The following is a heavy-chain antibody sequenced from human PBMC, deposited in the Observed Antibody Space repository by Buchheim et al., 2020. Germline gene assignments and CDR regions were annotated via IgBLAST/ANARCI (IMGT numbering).Heavy chain of an antibody. V-gene: IGHV4-39*07. CDR1: GGSINSSSYN. CDR2: FYYSGST. CDR3: ARGGYVSVWLDP. J-gene: IGHJ5*02. Sequence: QLQLQESGPGLVKPSETLSLTCTVSGGSINSSSYNWGWIRQPPGKGLEWIGSFYYSGSTYYNPSLKSRVTMSVATSKNQFSLKLSSVTAADTAVYYCARGGYVSVWLDPWGQGTL. D-gene: IGHD3-16*01.